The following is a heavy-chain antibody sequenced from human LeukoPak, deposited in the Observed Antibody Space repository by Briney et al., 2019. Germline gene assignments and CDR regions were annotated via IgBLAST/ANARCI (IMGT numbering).Heavy chain of an antibody. CDR1: GGXISGTNC. CDR2: ISLEGLT. Sequence: PSGTLSLTCVVSGGXISGTNCWSWVRQPPGQGLEWIGEISLEGLTNYNPSLRSPLTMSLDESKNQVSLNLTSVTAADTAVYYCSRESGPFSPFGFWGQGTLVSVHS. J-gene: IGHJ4*02. CDR3: SRESGPFSPFGF. V-gene: IGHV4-4*02. D-gene: IGHD1-26*01.